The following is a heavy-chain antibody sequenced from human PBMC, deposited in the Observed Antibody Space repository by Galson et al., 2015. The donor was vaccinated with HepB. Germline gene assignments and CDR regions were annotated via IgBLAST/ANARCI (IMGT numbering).Heavy chain of an antibody. CDR2: IKSKTDGGTT. CDR1: GFTFSNAW. V-gene: IGHV3-15*01. J-gene: IGHJ4*02. Sequence: SLRLSCAASGFTFSNAWMSWVRQAPGKGLEWVGRIKSKTDGGTTGYAAPVKGRFTISRDDSKNTLYLQMNSLKTEDTAVYYCTTGYCSSTSCYLFDYWGQGTLVTVSS. CDR3: TTGYCSSTSCYLFDY. D-gene: IGHD2-2*01.